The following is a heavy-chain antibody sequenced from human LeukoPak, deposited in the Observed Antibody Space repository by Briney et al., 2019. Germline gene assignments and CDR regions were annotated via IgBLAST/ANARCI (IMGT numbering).Heavy chain of an antibody. CDR3: ARDLGGSYLDYYYGMDV. V-gene: IGHV3-21*01. D-gene: IGHD1-26*01. CDR1: GFTFSSYS. Sequence: GGSLRLSCAASGFTFSSYSMNWVRQAPGKGLEWASSISSSSSYIYYADSVKGRFTISRDNAKNSLYLQMNSLRAEDTAVYYCARDLGGSYLDYYYGMDVWGQGTTVTVSS. CDR2: ISSSSSYI. J-gene: IGHJ6*02.